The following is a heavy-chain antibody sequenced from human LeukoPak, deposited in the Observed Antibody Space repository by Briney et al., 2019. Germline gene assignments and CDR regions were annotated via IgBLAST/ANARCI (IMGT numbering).Heavy chain of an antibody. CDR2: IYPGDSDT. Sequence: GESLKISCKGSGYSFTSYWIGWVRQMPGKGLEWMGIIYPGDSDTRYSPSFQGQVTISADKSISTAYLQWSSLKASDTAMYYCARQEEWYGSGSIYYGMDVWGQGTTVTVSS. V-gene: IGHV5-51*01. D-gene: IGHD3-10*01. J-gene: IGHJ6*02. CDR3: ARQEEWYGSGSIYYGMDV. CDR1: GYSFTSYW.